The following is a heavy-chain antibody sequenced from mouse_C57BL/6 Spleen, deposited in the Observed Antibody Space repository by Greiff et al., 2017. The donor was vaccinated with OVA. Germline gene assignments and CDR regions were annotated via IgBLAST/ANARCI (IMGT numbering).Heavy chain of an antibody. CDR1: GYTFTDYE. D-gene: IGHD1-1*01. CDR2: IDPETGGT. Sequence: QVHVKQSGAELVRPGASVTLSCKASGYTFTDYEMHWVKQTPVHGLEWIGAIDPETGGTAYNQKFKGKAILTADKSSSTAYMELRSLTSEDSAVYYCTRHYYGSSHWYFDVWGTGTTVTVSS. J-gene: IGHJ1*03. V-gene: IGHV1-15*01. CDR3: TRHYYGSSHWYFDV.